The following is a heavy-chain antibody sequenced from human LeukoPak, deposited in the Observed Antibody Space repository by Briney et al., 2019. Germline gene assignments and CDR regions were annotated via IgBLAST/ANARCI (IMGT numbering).Heavy chain of an antibody. D-gene: IGHD2-15*01. V-gene: IGHV1-18*01. CDR3: GRDIRSDGSPADY. CDR2: ISAFSGDT. J-gene: IGHJ4*02. Sequence: ASVKVSFKTSAYPFVDFGITWVRQAPGQGLEWMGWISAFSGDTNYAQKLQGRVTMTRDTSTSTVYMELRRLRSDDTAVYYCGRDIRSDGSPADYWGQGTLVTVSS. CDR1: AYPFVDFG.